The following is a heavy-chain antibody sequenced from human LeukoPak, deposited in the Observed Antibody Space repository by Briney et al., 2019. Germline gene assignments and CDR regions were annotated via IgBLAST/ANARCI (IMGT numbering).Heavy chain of an antibody. CDR1: GYTFTGYY. CDR3: AREGVGGSPFDY. V-gene: IGHV1-2*02. CDR2: INPNSGGT. D-gene: IGHD2-15*01. Sequence: ASVKVSCKASGYTFTGYYMHWVRQAPGQGLEWMGWINPNSGGTDYAQKFQGRVTMTRDTSISTAYMELSRLRSDDTAVYYCAREGVGGSPFDYWGQGTLVTVSS. J-gene: IGHJ4*02.